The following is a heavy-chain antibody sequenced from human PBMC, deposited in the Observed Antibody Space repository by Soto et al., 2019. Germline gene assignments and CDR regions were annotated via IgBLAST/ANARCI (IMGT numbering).Heavy chain of an antibody. V-gene: IGHV3-23*01. J-gene: IGHJ4*02. D-gene: IGHD6-6*01. CDR3: ANNRKYPLDYFHY. CDR2: ISPNGQGI. Sequence: EVKLLESGGGLVQPGGSLRLSCGVSGFTVTSNGVSWVRQAPGKGLEWVSAISPNGQGIWYADSVKGRFTISRDISRNTVFLQMDSIRAEDTAVYYCANNRKYPLDYFHYCGQGTLVTVSS. CDR1: GFTVTSNG.